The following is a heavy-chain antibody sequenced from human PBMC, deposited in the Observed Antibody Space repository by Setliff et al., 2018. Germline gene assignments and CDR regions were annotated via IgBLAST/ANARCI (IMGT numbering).Heavy chain of an antibody. CDR1: GGTFGSYA. J-gene: IGHJ4*02. D-gene: IGHD2-15*01. Sequence: SVKVSCKASGGTFGSYAIGWVRQAPGQGLEWMGGIIPIFGTANYAQKFQGRVTITADESTSTAYMELSSLRSEDTAVYYCARGLVAATLYLWYWGQGTLVTVSS. V-gene: IGHV1-69*13. CDR3: ARGLVAATLYLWY. CDR2: IIPIFGTA.